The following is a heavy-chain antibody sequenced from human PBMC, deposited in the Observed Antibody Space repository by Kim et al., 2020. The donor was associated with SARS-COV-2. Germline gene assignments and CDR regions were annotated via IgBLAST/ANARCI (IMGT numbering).Heavy chain of an antibody. CDR3: ARDRGSGPARPGYFDY. Sequence: ASVTVSCKASGYTFTSYGISWVRQAPGQGLEWMGWISAYNGNTNYAQKLQGRVTMTTDTSTSTAYMELRSLRSDDTAVYYCARDRGSGPARPGYFDYWGQGTLVTVSS. CDR1: GYTFTSYG. V-gene: IGHV1-18*01. J-gene: IGHJ4*02. D-gene: IGHD6-6*01. CDR2: ISAYNGNT.